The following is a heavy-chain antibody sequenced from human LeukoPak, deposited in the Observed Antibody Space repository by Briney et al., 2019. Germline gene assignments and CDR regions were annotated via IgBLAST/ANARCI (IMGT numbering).Heavy chain of an antibody. Sequence: QSGGSLRLSCAASGFTFSTYAMSWVRQAPGKGLEWVSTISDSGAGTYYADSVKGRFTISRDNSKNTLYLQMNSLRAEDTAVYYCAKEGKRQWLVSQRTFDYWGQGTLVTVSS. J-gene: IGHJ4*02. CDR3: AKEGKRQWLVSQRTFDY. D-gene: IGHD6-19*01. CDR1: GFTFSTYA. CDR2: ISDSGAGT. V-gene: IGHV3-23*01.